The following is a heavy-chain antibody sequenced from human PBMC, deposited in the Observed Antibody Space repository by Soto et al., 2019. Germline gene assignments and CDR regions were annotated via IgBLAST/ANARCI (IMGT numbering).Heavy chain of an antibody. D-gene: IGHD3-3*01. CDR1: GFTFSNDG. J-gene: IGHJ4*02. V-gene: IGHV3-23*01. CDR2: MRGSGDDA. CDR3: AMKVTIYAVDPADY. Sequence: EVQLLESGGGLVPPGGSLRLSCAASGFTFSNDGMSWYRQATVKALEWVTVMRGSGDDAYYADSVKGRFTISRDNSKKTLFLQMTSLRAEDTAVYFCAMKVTIYAVDPADYWCEGTQVAVSS.